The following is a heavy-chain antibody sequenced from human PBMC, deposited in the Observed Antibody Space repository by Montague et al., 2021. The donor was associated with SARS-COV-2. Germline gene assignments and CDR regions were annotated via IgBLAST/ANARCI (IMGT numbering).Heavy chain of an antibody. CDR2: INGDGSFT. CDR1: GFTFSDYW. V-gene: IGHV3-74*01. J-gene: IGHJ4*02. CDR3: ARHRIVPGGFDY. Sequence: SLSLSCAASGFTFSDYWMHWVRQAPGKGLMWLSHINGDGSFTRYADSVKGRFTISRDIPKNTLYLRMNSLTAEDTAVYYCARHRIVPGGFDYWGQGTLVTVSS. D-gene: IGHD2-2*01.